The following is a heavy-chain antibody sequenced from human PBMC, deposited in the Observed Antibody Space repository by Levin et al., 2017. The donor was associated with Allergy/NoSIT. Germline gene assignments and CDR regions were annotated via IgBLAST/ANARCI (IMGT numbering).Heavy chain of an antibody. CDR2: ISTHNGNT. Sequence: GASVKVSCKASGYTFKNYGISWVRQAPGQGLEWMGWISTHNGNTNYAQSFQGRVTMTTDTSTGTADMELRSLISDDTAVYYCARFVVTPVSYFYTDVWGKGTTVTVSS. J-gene: IGHJ6*03. CDR1: GYTFKNYG. D-gene: IGHD2-2*01. CDR3: ARFVVTPVSYFYTDV. V-gene: IGHV1-18*01.